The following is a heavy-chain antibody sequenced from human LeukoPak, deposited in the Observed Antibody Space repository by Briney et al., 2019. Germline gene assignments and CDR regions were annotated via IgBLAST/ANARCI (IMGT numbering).Heavy chain of an antibody. CDR1: GFTFSSYG. V-gene: IGHV3-33*01. J-gene: IGHJ4*02. CDR3: ARELPPLVKFYFDH. Sequence: GRSLRLSCAASGFTFSSYGMHWVRQAPGKGLEWVAVIWYDGSSKYYADSVKGRFTISRDNPKNTLYLQMNSLRAEDTAVYYCARELPPLVKFYFDHWGQGTLVTVSS. D-gene: IGHD3-9*01. CDR2: IWYDGSSK.